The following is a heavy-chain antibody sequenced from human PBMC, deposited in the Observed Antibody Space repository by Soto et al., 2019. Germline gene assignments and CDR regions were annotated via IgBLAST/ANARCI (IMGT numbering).Heavy chain of an antibody. Sequence: QIQLVQSGAEVKKPGASVRVSCETSGYTFVSYGISWVRQAPGQGLEWMGWISPYNGNTNYAEKFKDRVTLTTDTSTDTAFLDLRSLTSDDTAEYFCARDQYYFDSSGYYDFWGQGTLVTVSS. CDR1: GYTFVSYG. CDR2: ISPYNGNT. D-gene: IGHD3-22*01. V-gene: IGHV1-18*04. J-gene: IGHJ4*02. CDR3: ARDQYYFDSSGYYDF.